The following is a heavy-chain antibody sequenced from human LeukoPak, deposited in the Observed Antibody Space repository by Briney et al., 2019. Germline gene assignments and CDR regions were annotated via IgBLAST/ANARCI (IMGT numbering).Heavy chain of an antibody. J-gene: IGHJ4*02. V-gene: IGHV3-30*04. Sequence: GGSLRLSCAASGFTFSSYAMHWVRQAPGKGLEWVAVISYDGSHKYYADSVKGRFTISRDNSKNTLYLQMNSLRAEDTAVYYCARDSEGYWGQGTLVTVSS. CDR3: ARDSEGY. D-gene: IGHD1-26*01. CDR1: GFTFSSYA. CDR2: ISYDGSHK.